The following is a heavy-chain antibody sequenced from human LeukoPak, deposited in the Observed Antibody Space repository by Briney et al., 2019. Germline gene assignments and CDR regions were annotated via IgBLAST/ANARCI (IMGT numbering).Heavy chain of an antibody. D-gene: IGHD6-13*01. V-gene: IGHV3-30*03. CDR3: ARAFRYSSSWYVIGLQENYYYMDV. J-gene: IGHJ6*03. Sequence: PGGSLRLSCAVSGFTFSNHGMHWVRQAPGKGLEWVAVISYDGCNKYYADCVKGRVTISRDNSKNTLYLQMNSLRAEDTAVYYCARAFRYSSSWYVIGLQENYYYMDVWGKGTTVTVSS. CDR2: ISYDGCNK. CDR1: GFTFSNHG.